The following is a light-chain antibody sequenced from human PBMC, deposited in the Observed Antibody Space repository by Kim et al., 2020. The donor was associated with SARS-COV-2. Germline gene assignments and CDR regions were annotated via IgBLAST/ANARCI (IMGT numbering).Light chain of an antibody. CDR3: QAWDSSTTYVV. CDR2: QDS. V-gene: IGLV3-1*01. J-gene: IGLJ2*01. Sequence: SYELTRPPSVSVSPGQTASITCSGDKLGDKYACWYQQKPGQSPVLVIYQDSKRPSGIPERFSGSNSGNTATLTISGTQAMDEADYYCQAWDSSTTYVVFGGGTQLTVL. CDR1: KLGDKY.